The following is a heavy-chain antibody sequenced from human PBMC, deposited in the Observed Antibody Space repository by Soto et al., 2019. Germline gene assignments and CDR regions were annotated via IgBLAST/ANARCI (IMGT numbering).Heavy chain of an antibody. CDR2: FSHSGST. Sequence: SETLSLTCAVSGGSISIGGYSWSWIRQPPGKGLEWIGYFSHSGSTYYNPSLKSRVTISVDRSKNQFSLKLSSVTAADTAVYYCARGGLLPDYWGQGTLVTVSS. D-gene: IGHD6-19*01. CDR1: GGSISIGGYS. J-gene: IGHJ4*02. CDR3: ARGGLLPDY. V-gene: IGHV4-30-2*01.